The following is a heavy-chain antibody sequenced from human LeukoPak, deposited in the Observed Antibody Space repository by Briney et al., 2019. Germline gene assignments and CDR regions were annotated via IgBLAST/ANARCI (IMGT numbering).Heavy chain of an antibody. Sequence: SSETLSLTCTVSGGSISSYYWSWIRQPPGKGLEWIGYIYYSGSTNYNPSLKSRVIISVDTSKNQFSLKLSSVTAADTAVYYCARARGRYCSGGSCYYDYWGQGTLVTVSS. V-gene: IGHV4-59*01. CDR2: IYYSGST. CDR1: GGSISSYY. J-gene: IGHJ4*02. CDR3: ARARGRYCSGGSCYYDY. D-gene: IGHD2-15*01.